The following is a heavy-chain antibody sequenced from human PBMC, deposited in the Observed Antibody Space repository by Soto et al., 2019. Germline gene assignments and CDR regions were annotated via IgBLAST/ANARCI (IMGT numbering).Heavy chain of an antibody. D-gene: IGHD4-17*01. CDR1: GFTVSSNY. CDR3: ARDYGGSGRFDY. J-gene: IGHJ4*02. V-gene: IGHV3-66*01. Sequence: EVQLVESGGGLVQPGGSLRLSCAASGFTVSSNYMSWVRQAPGKGLEWVSVIYTGGSTYYADSVKGRFTISRDNAKNTLYHYMNSPRAEHTAVYYWARDYGGSGRFDYWGRGTLVTVSS. CDR2: IYTGGST.